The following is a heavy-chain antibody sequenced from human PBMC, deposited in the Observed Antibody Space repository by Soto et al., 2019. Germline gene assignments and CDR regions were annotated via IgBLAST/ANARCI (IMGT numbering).Heavy chain of an antibody. CDR3: AKFPGVTVTHSSWFDP. CDR1: GFTFSSYA. CDR2: ISGSGGST. V-gene: IGHV3-23*01. J-gene: IGHJ5*02. Sequence: GGSLRLSCAASGFTFSSYAMSWVRQAPGKGLEWVSAISGSGGSTYYADSVKGRFTNSRDNSKNTLYLQMNSLRAEDTAVYYCAKFPGVTVTHSSWFDPWGQGTLVTVSS. D-gene: IGHD4-4*01.